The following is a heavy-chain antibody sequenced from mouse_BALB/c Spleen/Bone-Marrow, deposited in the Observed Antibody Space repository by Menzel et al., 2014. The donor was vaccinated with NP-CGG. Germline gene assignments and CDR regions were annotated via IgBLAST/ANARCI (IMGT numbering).Heavy chain of an antibody. Sequence: QVQLQQSGPGLVAPSQSLSITCTISGFSLTSYGVHWVRQPPGKGLEWLAVIWSDGGTTYNSTLKSRLSISKDNSKSQVFLKMNSLQTDDTAVYFCARGYDNDDGFAYWGQGTLVTVSA. CDR2: IWSDGGT. J-gene: IGHJ3*01. CDR1: GFSLTSYG. D-gene: IGHD2-4*01. V-gene: IGHV2-6-1*01. CDR3: ARGYDNDDGFAY.